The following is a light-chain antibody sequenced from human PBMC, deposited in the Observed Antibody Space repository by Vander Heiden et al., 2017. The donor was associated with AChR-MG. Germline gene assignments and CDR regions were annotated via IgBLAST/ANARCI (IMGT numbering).Light chain of an antibody. V-gene: IGLV1-40*01. CDR2: GNN. J-gene: IGLJ3*02. CDR1: RSNTGAGYD. CDR3: QSYDSSLSGWV. Sequence: QSVLTQPPSVSGAPGPRVTISCTGSRSNTGAGYDVNWYQQFPRTAPKLLIYGNNNRASGVPDRFSGSKSGAAASLAITGLQAEDEADYYCQSYDSSLSGWVFGEGTKLTVL.